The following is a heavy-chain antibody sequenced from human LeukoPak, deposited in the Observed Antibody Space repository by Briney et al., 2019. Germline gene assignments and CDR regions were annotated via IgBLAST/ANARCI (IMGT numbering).Heavy chain of an antibody. CDR1: GYSISNSYY. V-gene: IGHV4-38-2*02. CDR3: ARGGFCGGDCYFYY. Sequence: SETLSLTCTVSGYSISNSYYWGWIRQPPGKGPEWIGSIYHSGSTSYNPSLKSRVTISVDTSKNQFSLKLSSVTAADTAMYYCARGGFCGGDCYFYYWGQGTLVTVSS. CDR2: IYHSGST. D-gene: IGHD2-21*02. J-gene: IGHJ4*02.